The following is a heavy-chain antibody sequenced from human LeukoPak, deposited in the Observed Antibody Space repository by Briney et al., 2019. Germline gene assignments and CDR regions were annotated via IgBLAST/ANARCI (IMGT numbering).Heavy chain of an antibody. J-gene: IGHJ3*02. CDR3: TRDCSGGSCWGDSFYI. Sequence: PGGSLRLSCMGSGFTFGDYAMSWVRQAPGKGMEWVGFIRSKAYGGTTEYAASVKSRFSISRDDSKSIAYLQMNSLRTEDTAVFYCTRDCSGGSCWGDSFYIWGQGTMVTVSS. V-gene: IGHV3-49*04. CDR1: GFTFGDYA. D-gene: IGHD2-15*01. CDR2: IRSKAYGGTT.